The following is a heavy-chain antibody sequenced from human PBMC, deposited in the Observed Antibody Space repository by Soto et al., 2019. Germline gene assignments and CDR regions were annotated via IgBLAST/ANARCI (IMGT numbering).Heavy chain of an antibody. D-gene: IGHD3-9*01. V-gene: IGHV1-8*01. CDR2: MNPNSGNT. CDR1: GYTFTRYD. J-gene: IGHJ3*02. Sequence: GASVKVCXKASGYTFTRYDINLVRQATGQELEWMGWMNPNSGNTGYAQKFQGRVTMTRNTSISTAYMELSSLRSEDTAVYYSAPIPRYFARPRPEGAFDIWAQGIMGTGSS. CDR3: APIPRYFARPRPEGAFDI.